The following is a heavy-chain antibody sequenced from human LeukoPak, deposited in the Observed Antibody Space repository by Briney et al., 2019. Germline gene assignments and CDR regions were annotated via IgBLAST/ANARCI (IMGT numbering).Heavy chain of an antibody. V-gene: IGHV3-15*07. J-gene: IGHJ4*02. CDR1: TFTKAW. CDR3: TTEYFGGFEY. Sequence: GGSLRLPCVLSTFTKAWMNWVRQAPGKGLEWVGRVKNRGDGMATDYAAPVKGRFIISRDDSKKTVYLQMDSLKTEDTAVYFCTTEYFGGFEYWGQGTLVTVSS. D-gene: IGHD3-16*01. CDR2: VKNRGDGMAT.